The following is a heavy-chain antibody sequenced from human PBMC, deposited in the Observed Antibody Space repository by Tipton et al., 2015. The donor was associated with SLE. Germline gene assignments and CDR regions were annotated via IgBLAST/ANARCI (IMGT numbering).Heavy chain of an antibody. J-gene: IGHJ4*02. V-gene: IGHV5-51*03. Sequence: QLVQSGVEVKKSGESLKISCQASGYTFTNSWIGWVRQMPGKGLEWLGIIYPGDSDTRYGPSFQGQVTISADKSITTAYLQWSSLKASDTAMYYCARRYSSSQYYFDYWGQGTLVTVSS. D-gene: IGHD6-6*01. CDR3: ARRYSSSQYYFDY. CDR1: GYTFTNSW. CDR2: IYPGDSDT.